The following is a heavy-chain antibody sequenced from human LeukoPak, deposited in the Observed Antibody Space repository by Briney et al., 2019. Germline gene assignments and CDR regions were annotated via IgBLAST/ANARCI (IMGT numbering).Heavy chain of an antibody. J-gene: IGHJ4*02. CDR1: GGSINSYY. V-gene: IGHV4-59*01. D-gene: IGHD1-26*01. CDR3: ASGSYQYYFDF. Sequence: SETLSLTCTVYGGSINSYYWSWIRQPPGKGLEWIGYIYYSGSTNYNPSLKSRVTISVDTSKNQFSLKLSSVTAADTAVYYCASGSYQYYFDFWGQGTLVTVSS. CDR2: IYYSGST.